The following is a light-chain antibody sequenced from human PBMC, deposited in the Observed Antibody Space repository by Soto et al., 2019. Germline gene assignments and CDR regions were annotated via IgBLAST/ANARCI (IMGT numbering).Light chain of an antibody. J-gene: IGLJ1*01. V-gene: IGLV2-14*01. Sequence: QSVLTQPASVSGSPGQSITISCTGTSSDVGFYKYVSWYQHHPGKAPKLMIYEVSNRPSGVSNRFSGSKSGNTASLTISGLQAEDEADYYCSSYTSSSPCVFGNGTKVTVL. CDR1: SSDVGFYKY. CDR3: SSYTSSSPCV. CDR2: EVS.